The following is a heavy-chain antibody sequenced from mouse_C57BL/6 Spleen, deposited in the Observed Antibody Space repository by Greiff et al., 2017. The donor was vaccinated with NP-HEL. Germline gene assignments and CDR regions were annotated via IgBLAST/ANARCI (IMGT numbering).Heavy chain of an antibody. CDR3: AVKSTVATY. D-gene: IGHD1-1*01. V-gene: IGHV1-4*01. CDR2: INPSSGYT. J-gene: IGHJ2*01. Sequence: FQLQQSGAELVKPGASVKMSCKASGYTFNSYTMHWVKQRPGQGLDWIGYINPSSGYTKYNQKFKDKATLTADKSPSTAYMQLSSLTSVDSAVDYCAVKSTVATYWGQGTTLTVSS. CDR1: GYTFNSYT.